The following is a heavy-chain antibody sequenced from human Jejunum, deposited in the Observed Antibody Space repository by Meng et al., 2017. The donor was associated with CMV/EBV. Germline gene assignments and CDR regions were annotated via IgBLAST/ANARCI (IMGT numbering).Heavy chain of an antibody. D-gene: IGHD6-6*01. V-gene: IGHV1-2*02. CDR1: PSTDHD. J-gene: IGHJ4*02. CDR2: INPNIGGA. CDR3: AKVIATTRPGSPLDS. Sequence: PSTDHDVHWVRQAPGQGLELMGWINPNIGGAHYLQKFQGRVTMTRDTSLSTAYMEMTSLTSDDPAVYYCAKVIATTRPGSPLDSWGQGTRVTVSS.